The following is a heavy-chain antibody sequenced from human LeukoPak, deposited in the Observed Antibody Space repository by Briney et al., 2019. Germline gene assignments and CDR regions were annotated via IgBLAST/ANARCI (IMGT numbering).Heavy chain of an antibody. CDR3: ARGDYGDYHFDS. Sequence: SVTVSLMSSVGTFNNYAISWVRQAPGQGREWVGRIIPIFATADHAQKFQGRVAITADKSTTIVYMELSSLRFADTAVYYCARGDYGDYHFDSWGQGTLVTVSS. CDR1: VGTFNNYA. CDR2: IIPIFATA. J-gene: IGHJ4*02. D-gene: IGHD4-17*01. V-gene: IGHV1-69*06.